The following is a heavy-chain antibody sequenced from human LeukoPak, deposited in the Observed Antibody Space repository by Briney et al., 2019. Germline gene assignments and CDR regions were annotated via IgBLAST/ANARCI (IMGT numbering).Heavy chain of an antibody. CDR2: IKSKTDGGAT. V-gene: IGHV3-15*01. CDR3: TTPFFVVPSS. Sequence: SCKASGGTFSSYTISWVRQAPGKGLEWVGRIKSKTDGGATDYAAPVKGRFTISRDDSKNTLYLQMNSLKTEDTAVYYCTTPFFVVPSSWGQGALVTVSS. J-gene: IGHJ5*02. D-gene: IGHD3-16*02. CDR1: GGTFSSYT.